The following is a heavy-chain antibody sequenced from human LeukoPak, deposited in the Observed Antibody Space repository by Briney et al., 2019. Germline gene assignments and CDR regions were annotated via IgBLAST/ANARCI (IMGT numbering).Heavy chain of an antibody. V-gene: IGHV3-30*03. J-gene: IGHJ4*02. CDR3: ARDGGSYEFDY. D-gene: IGHD1-26*01. CDR1: GFTFSSYG. CDR2: ISHDGSNK. Sequence: GGSLRLSCAASGFTFSSYGMHWVRQAPGKGLEWVAVISHDGSNKYYADSVKGRFTISRDNSKNTLYLQMNSLRAEDTAVYYCARDGGSYEFDYWGQGTLVTVSS.